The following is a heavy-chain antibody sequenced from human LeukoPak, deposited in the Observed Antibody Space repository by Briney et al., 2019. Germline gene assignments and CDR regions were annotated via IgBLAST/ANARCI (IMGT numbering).Heavy chain of an antibody. CDR2: IYYSGST. J-gene: IGHJ6*02. CDR3: AGHGSHIAAAGPPYYGMDV. CDR1: GGSISSSSYY. Sequence: SETLSLTCTVSGGSISSSSYYWGWIRQPPGKGLEWIGSIYYSGSTYYNPSLKSRVTISVDTSKNQFSLKLSSVTAADTAVYYCAGHGSHIAAAGPPYYGMDVWGQGTTVTVSS. D-gene: IGHD6-13*01. V-gene: IGHV4-39*01.